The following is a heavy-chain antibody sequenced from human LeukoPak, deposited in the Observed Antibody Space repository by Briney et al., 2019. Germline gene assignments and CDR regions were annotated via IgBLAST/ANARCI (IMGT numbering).Heavy chain of an antibody. CDR2: IIPIFGTA. D-gene: IGHD3-22*01. CDR3: ARVHITMIVVVTRGWFDP. Sequence: ASVKVSCKASGGTFSSYANSWVRQAPGQGLEWMGGIIPIFGTANYAQKFQGRVTITADESTSTAYMELSSLRSEDTAVYYCARVHITMIVVVTRGWFDPWGQGTLVTVSS. V-gene: IGHV1-69*01. CDR1: GGTFSSYA. J-gene: IGHJ5*02.